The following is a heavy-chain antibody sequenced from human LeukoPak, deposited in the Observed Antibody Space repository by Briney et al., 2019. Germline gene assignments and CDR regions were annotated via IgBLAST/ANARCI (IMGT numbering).Heavy chain of an antibody. J-gene: IGHJ6*02. V-gene: IGHV1-69*05. Sequence: ASVKVSCKASGGAFSSYAISWVRQAPGQGLEWMGGIIPIFGTANYAQKLQGRVTMTTDTSTSTAYMELRSLRSDDTAVYYCARDRLERLLYYYYGMDVWGQGTTVTVSS. CDR3: ARDRLERLLYYYYGMDV. D-gene: IGHD3-3*01. CDR2: IIPIFGTA. CDR1: GGAFSSYA.